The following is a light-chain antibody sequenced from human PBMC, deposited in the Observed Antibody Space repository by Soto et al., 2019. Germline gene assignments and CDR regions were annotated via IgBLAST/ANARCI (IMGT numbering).Light chain of an antibody. CDR1: QSVSTN. CDR3: QHYHNWPPYT. CDR2: GAS. Sequence: EIVMTQSPATLSVSPGERATLSCRASQSVSTNLAWYQQTPGQAPRLLMYGASTRATGIPARFSGSGSGTEFTLTISSLQSEDFAVYYCQHYHNWPPYTFGQGTKLEIK. V-gene: IGKV3-15*01. J-gene: IGKJ2*01.